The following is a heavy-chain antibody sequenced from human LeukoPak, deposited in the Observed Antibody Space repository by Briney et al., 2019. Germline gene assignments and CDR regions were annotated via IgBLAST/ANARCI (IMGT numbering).Heavy chain of an antibody. V-gene: IGHV3-30*04. CDR3: AKGNLYYDFWSGYQAHDWFDP. Sequence: GRSLRLSCAASGFTFSSYAMHWVRQAPGKGLEWVAVISYDGSNKYYADSVKGRFTISRDNSKNTLYLQMNSLRAEDTAVYYCAKGNLYYDFWSGYQAHDWFDPWGQGTLVTVSS. CDR2: ISYDGSNK. CDR1: GFTFSSYA. J-gene: IGHJ5*02. D-gene: IGHD3-3*01.